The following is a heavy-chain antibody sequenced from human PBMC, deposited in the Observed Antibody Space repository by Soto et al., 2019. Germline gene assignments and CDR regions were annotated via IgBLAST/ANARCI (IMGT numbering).Heavy chain of an antibody. CDR2: IKQDESEK. CDR3: ARGDSYDRRFDY. CDR1: GFTFSIYW. V-gene: IGHV3-7*03. J-gene: IGHJ4*02. D-gene: IGHD3-22*01. Sequence: GGSPRIFCASCGFTFSIYWMSWVRQAPGKGLEWVATIKQDESEKYYVDSVKGRFTVSRDNAKNSLYLQMNSVRVEDTAVYYCARGDSYDRRFDYWGQGALVTGSS.